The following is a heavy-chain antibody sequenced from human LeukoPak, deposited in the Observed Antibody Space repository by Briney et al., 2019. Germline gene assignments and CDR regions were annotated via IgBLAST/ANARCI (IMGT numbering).Heavy chain of an antibody. Sequence: EASVKVSCKASGYTFTGNHLHWVRQAPGQGLEWMGWINTNNGGTSFAQNFQGRVTLTRDTSISTAYMELSTLRSDDTAVYYCARGAGPKAFDVWGQGKMVTVST. CDR3: ARGAGPKAFDV. J-gene: IGHJ3*01. CDR1: GYTFTGNH. V-gene: IGHV1-2*02. CDR2: INTNNGGT.